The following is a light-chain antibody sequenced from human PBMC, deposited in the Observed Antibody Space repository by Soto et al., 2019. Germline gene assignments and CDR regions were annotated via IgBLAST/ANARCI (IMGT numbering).Light chain of an antibody. CDR2: DAS. Sequence: AIQMTQSPSSLSASVGDRVTISCRASQGIGNALGWYQQKPGKPPKVLIYDASSLESGVPSRFSGSGSGTEFTLTISSLQPDDFATYYCQQYNSYSALTFGGGTKVDIK. CDR1: QGIGNA. CDR3: QQYNSYSALT. V-gene: IGKV1-13*02. J-gene: IGKJ4*01.